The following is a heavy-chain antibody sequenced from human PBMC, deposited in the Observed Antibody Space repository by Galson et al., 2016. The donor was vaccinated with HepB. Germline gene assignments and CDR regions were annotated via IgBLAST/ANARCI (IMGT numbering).Heavy chain of an antibody. CDR2: ISGYNGNT. Sequence: SVKVSCKASGYIFTNYGISWVRQAPGQGLEWMAWISGYNGNTNYAQKLQDRVTVTTDTSTSTAYMEVRSLRSDDTAVYYCARDRSGWYYYDDGMDVWGQGTTVTVSS. CDR3: ARDRSGWYYYDDGMDV. D-gene: IGHD6-19*01. CDR1: GYIFTNYG. J-gene: IGHJ6*02. V-gene: IGHV1-18*01.